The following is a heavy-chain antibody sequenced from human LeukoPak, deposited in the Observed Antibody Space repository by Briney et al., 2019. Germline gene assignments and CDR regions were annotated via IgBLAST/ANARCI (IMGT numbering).Heavy chain of an antibody. J-gene: IGHJ3*02. CDR1: GFTFSSYS. CDR2: ISSSSSYI. D-gene: IGHD1-26*01. V-gene: IGHV3-21*01. Sequence: PGGSLRLSCAASGFTFSSYSMNWVRQAPGKGLEWVSSISSSSSYIYYADSVKGRFTISRDNAKNSLYLQMNSLRAEDTAVYYCARDMGALRRAFDIWGQGTMVTVSS. CDR3: ARDMGALRRAFDI.